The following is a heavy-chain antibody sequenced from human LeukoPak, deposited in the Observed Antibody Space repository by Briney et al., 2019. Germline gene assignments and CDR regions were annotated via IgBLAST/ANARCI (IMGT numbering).Heavy chain of an antibody. CDR1: GYSFTSYW. J-gene: IGHJ4*02. D-gene: IGHD6-13*01. CDR3: ARKQYSSSWYSFDY. V-gene: IGHV5-51*01. CDR2: IYPGDSDT. Sequence: GESLKISCKGSGYSFTSYWIGWVRQMPGKGLEWMGIIYPGDSDTRYSPSFQGQVTISANKSVSTAYLQWSSLKASDTAMYYCARKQYSSSWYSFDYWGQGTLVTVSS.